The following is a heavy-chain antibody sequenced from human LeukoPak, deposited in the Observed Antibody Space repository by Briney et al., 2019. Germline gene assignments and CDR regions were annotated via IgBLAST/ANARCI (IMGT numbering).Heavy chain of an antibody. CDR2: IYYSGST. J-gene: IGHJ4*02. V-gene: IGHV4-59*08. D-gene: IGHD6-6*01. CDR3: ARRGNTRASSDFDY. Sequence: PSETLSLTCTVSGGSISSYYWSWIRQPPAKGLEWIGYIYYSGSTNYSPSLKSRVTISVDTSKNQFSLKLSSVTAADTAVYYCARRGNTRASSDFDYWGQGTLVTVSS. CDR1: GGSISSYY.